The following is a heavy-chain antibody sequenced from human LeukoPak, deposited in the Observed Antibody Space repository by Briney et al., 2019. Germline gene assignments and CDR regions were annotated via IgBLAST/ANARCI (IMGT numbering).Heavy chain of an antibody. CDR3: ARLGFSHPGAYWFDP. Sequence: SETLSLTCTVSGGSISGYYWSWIRPPPGKGLEWIGYIYTSGSTNYNPSLKSRVTISVDTCKDQFSLTLSSVTAADTALYYCARLGFSHPGAYWFDPWGQGTLVTVSS. CDR1: GGSISGYY. V-gene: IGHV4-4*09. J-gene: IGHJ5*02. CDR2: IYTSGST. D-gene: IGHD3-10*01.